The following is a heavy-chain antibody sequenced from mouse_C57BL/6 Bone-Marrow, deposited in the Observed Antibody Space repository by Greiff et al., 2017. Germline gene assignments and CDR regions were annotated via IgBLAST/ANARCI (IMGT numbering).Heavy chain of an antibody. D-gene: IGHD1-1*02. J-gene: IGHJ1*03. CDR2: ISSGGSYT. V-gene: IGHV5-6*01. Sequence: EVHLVESGGDLVKPGGSLKLSCAASGFTFSSYGMSWVRQTPDKRLEWVATISSGGSYTYYPDSVKGRVTISRDNAKNTLYLQMSSLKSEDTAMYYCAREGLLLWDFDVWGTGTTVTVSS. CDR3: AREGLLLWDFDV. CDR1: GFTFSSYG.